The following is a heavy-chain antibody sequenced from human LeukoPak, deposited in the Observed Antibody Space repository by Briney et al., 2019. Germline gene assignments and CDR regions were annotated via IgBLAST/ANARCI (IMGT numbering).Heavy chain of an antibody. D-gene: IGHD5-12*01. V-gene: IGHV4-59*01. J-gene: IGHJ5*02. CDR3: ARRPQSGYATFDP. CDR2: IYYSGST. Sequence: SETLSLTXTVSGGSISSYYWSWIRQPPGKGLEWIGYIYYSGSTNYNPSLKSRVTISVDTSKNQFSLKLSSVTAAGTAVYYCARRPQSGYATFDPWGQGTLVTVSS. CDR1: GGSISSYY.